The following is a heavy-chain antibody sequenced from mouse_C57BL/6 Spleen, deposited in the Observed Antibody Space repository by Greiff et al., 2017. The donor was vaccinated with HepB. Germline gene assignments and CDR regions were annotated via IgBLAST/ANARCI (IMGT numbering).Heavy chain of an antibody. CDR1: GFSLTSYA. J-gene: IGHJ4*01. D-gene: IGHD1-1*01. Sequence: VHLVESGPGLVAPSQSLSITCTVSGFSLTSYAISWVRQPPGKGLEWLGVIWTGGGTNYNSALKSRLSISKDNSKSQVFLKMNSLQTDDTARYYCARNRNYYGSVYAMDYWGQGTSVTVSS. CDR3: ARNRNYYGSVYAMDY. V-gene: IGHV2-9-1*01. CDR2: IWTGGGT.